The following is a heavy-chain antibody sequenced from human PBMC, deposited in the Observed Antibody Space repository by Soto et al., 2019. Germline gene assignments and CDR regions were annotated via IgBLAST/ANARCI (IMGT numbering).Heavy chain of an antibody. D-gene: IGHD6-19*01. Sequence: QVQLQQWGAGLLKPSETLSLTCAVYGGSFSGYYWNWIRQPPGKGLEWIGEINHSGSTNYNPSLTRRVTISVATSKNQFSLKVTSVTAAATAVYYCARGWGAVADYWGQGTLVTVSS. V-gene: IGHV4-34*01. CDR3: ARGWGAVADY. CDR2: INHSGST. CDR1: GGSFSGYY. J-gene: IGHJ4*02.